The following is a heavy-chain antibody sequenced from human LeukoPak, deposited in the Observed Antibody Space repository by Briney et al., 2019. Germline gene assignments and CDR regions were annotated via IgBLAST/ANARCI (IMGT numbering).Heavy chain of an antibody. J-gene: IGHJ4*02. CDR3: VSFYETY. CDR2: INSDGSWT. V-gene: IGHV3-74*01. D-gene: IGHD2-2*01. CDR1: GNYW. Sequence: AGSLRLSCAASGNYWMHWVRQAPGKGLVWVSHINSDGSWTSYADSVKGRFTISKDNAKNTVYLQMNNLRAEDTAVYYCVSFYETYWGRGTLVTVSS.